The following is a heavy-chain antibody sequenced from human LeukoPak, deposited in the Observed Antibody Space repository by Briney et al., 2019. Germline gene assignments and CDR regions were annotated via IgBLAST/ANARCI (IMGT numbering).Heavy chain of an antibody. J-gene: IGHJ5*02. CDR1: GDSISSSSYY. V-gene: IGHV4-39*07. D-gene: IGHD6-13*01. CDR3: ARKAKWVHSSSWRDNWFDP. CDR2: IYYSGST. Sequence: LSETLSLTCTVSGDSISSSSYYWGWIRQPPGKGLEWIGSIYYSGSTYYKSSLKSRVTISVDTSKNQFSLKLSSVTAADTAVYYCARKAKWVHSSSWRDNWFDPWGQGTLVTVSS.